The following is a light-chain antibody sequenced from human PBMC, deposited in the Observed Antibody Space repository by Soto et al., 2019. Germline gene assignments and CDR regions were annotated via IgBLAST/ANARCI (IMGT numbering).Light chain of an antibody. CDR3: HQYDTSPST. J-gene: IGKJ1*01. CDR2: GAS. V-gene: IGKV3-20*01. Sequence: EAVLTQSPGTLSLSPGEGATLSCRAGHSLRNNYLAWYQQRPGQAPRLLIYGASNRAADVPDRFSGSGSGREFTLTISRLEPEDFAVYYCHQYDTSPSTFGQGTKVEIK. CDR1: HSLRNNY.